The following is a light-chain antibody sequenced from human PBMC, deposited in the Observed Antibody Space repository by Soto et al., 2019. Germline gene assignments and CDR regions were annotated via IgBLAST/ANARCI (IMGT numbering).Light chain of an antibody. CDR2: DAS. J-gene: IGKJ1*01. V-gene: IGKV1-5*01. CDR3: QHYNSYSEA. Sequence: DIQVTQSPSTLTPSVGNRVSTPGRASQSISSWLAWYQQKPGKAPKLLIYDASSLKSGVPSRFSGSGSGTEFTLTISSLQPDDFATYYCQHYNSYSEAFGQGTKVDI. CDR1: QSISSW.